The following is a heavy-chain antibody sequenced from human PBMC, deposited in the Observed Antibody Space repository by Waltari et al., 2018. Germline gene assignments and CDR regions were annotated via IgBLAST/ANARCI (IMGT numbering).Heavy chain of an antibody. V-gene: IGHV3-30*18. CDR2: ISYDGSNK. D-gene: IGHD6-13*01. J-gene: IGHJ4*02. Sequence: QVQLVESGGGVVQPGRSLRPSCAASGFTFSSYGLHWVRQAPGKGLEWVAVISYDGSNKYYADSVKGRFTISRDNSKNTLYLQMNSLRAEDTAVYYCAKQAAAGGFDYWGQGTLVTVSS. CDR1: GFTFSSYG. CDR3: AKQAAAGGFDY.